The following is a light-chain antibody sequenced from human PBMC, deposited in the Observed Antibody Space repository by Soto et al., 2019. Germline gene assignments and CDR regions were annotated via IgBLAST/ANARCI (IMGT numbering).Light chain of an antibody. CDR3: QQFDNVPFT. J-gene: IGKJ5*01. Sequence: DIQMTNFPSSLSASVGARVPIFCRAGQDIPTNLNGYQQKQGKAPKLLIYDASNLETGVPSRFSGSGSGTHFSFTISSLQPEDIATYYCQQFDNVPFTFGQGTRLEMK. CDR2: DAS. V-gene: IGKV1-33*01. CDR1: QDIPTN.